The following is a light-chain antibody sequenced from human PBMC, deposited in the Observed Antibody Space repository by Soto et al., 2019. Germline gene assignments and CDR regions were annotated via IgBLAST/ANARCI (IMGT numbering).Light chain of an antibody. CDR1: SSDVGASNY. CDR2: GVS. V-gene: IGLV2-14*01. J-gene: IGLJ1*01. CDR3: RSYTSTSTLV. Sequence: QSALTQPASGSGSPGQSMTISCTGTSSDVGASNYVYWYEKHPGKAPQVLIYGVSKRPSGVSNRFSGSKSGNTASLTISGPQAEDEADYYCRSYTSTSTLVFGNGTTVTV.